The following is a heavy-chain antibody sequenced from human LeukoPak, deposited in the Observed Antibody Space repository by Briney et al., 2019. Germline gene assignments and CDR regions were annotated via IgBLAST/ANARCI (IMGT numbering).Heavy chain of an antibody. CDR3: ARVVVPAAIGHYYYYYMDV. CDR2: IYYSGST. CDR1: GGSVSSYY. J-gene: IGHJ6*03. V-gene: IGHV4-59*02. Sequence: KPSETLSLTCTVSGGSVSSYYWSWIRQPPGKGLEWIGYIYYSGSTNYNPSLKSRVTISVDTSKNQFSLKLSSVSAADTAVYYCARVVVPAAIGHYYYYYMDVWGKGTTVTVSS. D-gene: IGHD2-2*02.